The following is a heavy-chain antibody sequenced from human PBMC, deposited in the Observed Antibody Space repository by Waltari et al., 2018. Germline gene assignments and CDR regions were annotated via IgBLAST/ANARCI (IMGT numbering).Heavy chain of an antibody. D-gene: IGHD1-26*01. V-gene: IGHV3-30-3*01. Sequence: QVQLVESGGCVVQPGRSLRLSCAASGFTFSSYAMHWFRQAPGKGLELVAVISYDGSNKYYADSVKGRFTISRDNSKNTLYLQMNSLRAEDTAVYYCARGRGSYYSDYWGQGTLVTVSS. CDR3: ARGRGSYYSDY. CDR2: ISYDGSNK. CDR1: GFTFSSYA. J-gene: IGHJ4*02.